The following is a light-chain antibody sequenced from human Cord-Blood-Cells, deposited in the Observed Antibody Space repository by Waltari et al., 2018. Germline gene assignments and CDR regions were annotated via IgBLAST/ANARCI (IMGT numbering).Light chain of an antibody. J-gene: IGLJ3*02. CDR1: ISDGGGYNL. Sequence: QSSLTQPASVSGSPGHSLTLYCPGTISDGGGYNLVCWYQQHPGKAPKLMIYEGSKRPSGVSNRFSGSKSGNTASLTISGLQAEDEADYYCCSYAGSSTWVFGGGTKLTVL. CDR3: CSYAGSSTWV. CDR2: EGS. V-gene: IGLV2-23*01.